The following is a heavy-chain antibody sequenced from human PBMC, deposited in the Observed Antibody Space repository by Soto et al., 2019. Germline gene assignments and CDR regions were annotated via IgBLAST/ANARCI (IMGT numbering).Heavy chain of an antibody. Sequence: QVQLVQSGAEVKKPGASVKVSCKASRYTFISYDINWGRQATGQGLEWMGWMNPKSANTGYAQNFQGRVTMTRNTSISTAYMELSSLRSEDTAVYYCARSPSWETTVTPYYFDYWGQGTLVTVSS. CDR2: MNPKSANT. J-gene: IGHJ4*02. V-gene: IGHV1-8*01. CDR1: RYTFISYD. D-gene: IGHD4-4*01. CDR3: ARSPSWETTVTPYYFDY.